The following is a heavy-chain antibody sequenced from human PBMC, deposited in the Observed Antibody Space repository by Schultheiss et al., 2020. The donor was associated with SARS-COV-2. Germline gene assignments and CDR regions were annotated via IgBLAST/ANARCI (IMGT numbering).Heavy chain of an antibody. CDR2: IYYSGST. D-gene: IGHD5-24*01. Sequence: SETLSLTCTVSGGSISSSSYYWGWIRQPPGKGLEWIGSIYYSGSTNYNPSLKSRVTISVDTSKNQFSLKLSSVTAADTAVYYCAKGYTGLDPWGQGTLVTVSS. CDR3: AKGYTGLDP. J-gene: IGHJ5*02. V-gene: IGHV4-39*07. CDR1: GGSISSSSYY.